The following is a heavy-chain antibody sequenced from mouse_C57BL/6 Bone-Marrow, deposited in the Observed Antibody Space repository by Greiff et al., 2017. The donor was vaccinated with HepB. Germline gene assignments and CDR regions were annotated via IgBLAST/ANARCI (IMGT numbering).Heavy chain of an antibody. CDR1: GFNIKDDY. CDR2: IDPENGDT. V-gene: IGHV14-4*01. Sequence: EVQLQQSGAELVRPGASVKLSCTASGFNIKDDYMHWVKQRPEQGLEWIGWIDPENGDTEYASKFQGKATITADTSSNTAYLQLSSLTSEDTAVYYCTTGGNWAYWGQGTLVTVSA. D-gene: IGHD2-1*01. J-gene: IGHJ3*01. CDR3: TTGGNWAY.